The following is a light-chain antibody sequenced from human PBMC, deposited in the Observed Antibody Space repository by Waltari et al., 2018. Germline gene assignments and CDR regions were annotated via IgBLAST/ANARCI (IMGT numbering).Light chain of an antibody. J-gene: IGLJ3*02. V-gene: IGLV1-44*01. CDR3: ATWDDSLNGWV. Sequence: QSLLTQAPSASAPPGQRITMTCSGSNSNIGKNTVNWYQQLPGTAPKLLVYRNEQRPSWVPDRFSGSRSGTSASLAISGLQFDDEADYYCATWDDSLNGWVFGGGTRLTVL. CDR2: RNE. CDR1: NSNIGKNT.